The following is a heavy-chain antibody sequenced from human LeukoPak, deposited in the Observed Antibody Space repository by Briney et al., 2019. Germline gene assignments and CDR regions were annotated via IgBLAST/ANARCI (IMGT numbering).Heavy chain of an antibody. D-gene: IGHD4-4*01. CDR2: ISGSGGST. Sequence: PGGSLRLSCAASGFTFSSYAMSWVRQAPGKGLEWVSAISGSGGSTYYADSVKGRFTISRDNSKNTLYLQMNSLRAEDTAVYYCARLGDYSNYAGGYYFDYWGQGTLVTVSS. V-gene: IGHV3-23*01. CDR1: GFTFSSYA. CDR3: ARLGDYSNYAGGYYFDY. J-gene: IGHJ4*02.